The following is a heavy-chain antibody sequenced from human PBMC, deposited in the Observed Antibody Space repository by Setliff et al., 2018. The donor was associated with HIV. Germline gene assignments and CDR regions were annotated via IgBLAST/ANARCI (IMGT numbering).Heavy chain of an antibody. J-gene: IGHJ6*02. Sequence: PSETLSLTCVVYGGSFRGYYWSWIRQPPGKGLEWIGESNQSGSGNYNPSLKSRVTVSVDTSKNEFSLNMGSVTAADTAVYYCAKGRSGYDSRLYHYHHGMDVWGQGTTVTVTS. CDR1: GGSFRGYY. CDR3: AKGRSGYDSRLYHYHHGMDV. CDR2: SNQSGSG. D-gene: IGHD5-12*01. V-gene: IGHV4-34*01.